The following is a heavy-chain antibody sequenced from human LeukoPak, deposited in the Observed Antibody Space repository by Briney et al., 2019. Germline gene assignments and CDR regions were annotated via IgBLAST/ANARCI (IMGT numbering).Heavy chain of an antibody. Sequence: ASVKVSCKASGGTFSSYAISWVRQAPGQGLEWMGRIIPILGIANYAQKFQGRVTITADKSTSTAYMELSSLRSEDTAVYYCARPESIAAAGEDYYYGMDVWGQGTTVTVSS. J-gene: IGHJ6*02. V-gene: IGHV1-69*04. D-gene: IGHD6-13*01. CDR1: GGTFSSYA. CDR3: ARPESIAAAGEDYYYGMDV. CDR2: IIPILGIA.